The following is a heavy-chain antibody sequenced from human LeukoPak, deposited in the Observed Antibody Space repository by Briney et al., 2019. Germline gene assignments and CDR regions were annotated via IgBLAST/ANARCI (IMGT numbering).Heavy chain of an antibody. D-gene: IGHD2-2*01. CDR3: ARDSPVVPAAIFYYYYGMDV. CDR2: INPSGGST. J-gene: IGHJ6*02. V-gene: IGHV1-46*01. CDR1: GYTFTSYY. Sequence: ASVKVSCTASGYTFTSYYMHWVRHAPGQGLEWIGIINPSGGSTSYAQKFQGRVTMTRDTTTSTVYMELSSLRSEDTAVYYCARDSPVVPAAIFYYYYGMDVWGQGTTVTVSS.